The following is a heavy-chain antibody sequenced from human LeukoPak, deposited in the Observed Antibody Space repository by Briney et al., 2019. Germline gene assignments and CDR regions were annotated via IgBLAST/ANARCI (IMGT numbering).Heavy chain of an antibody. CDR3: ARAFISSLSSYFDY. D-gene: IGHD3-22*01. CDR1: GFTVSSNC. J-gene: IGHJ4*02. CDR2: IYSGGST. V-gene: IGHV3-53*04. Sequence: GGSLRLSCAASGFTVSSNCMSSVREAPGRGLEWVSVIYSGGSTYYAYSVNGRFTISRHNSKNTLYLPMNSLRAADTAVYFCARAFISSLSSYFDYWGQGTLVTVSS.